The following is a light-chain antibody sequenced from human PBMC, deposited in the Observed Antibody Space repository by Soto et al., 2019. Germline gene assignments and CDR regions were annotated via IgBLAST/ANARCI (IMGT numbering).Light chain of an antibody. J-gene: IGKJ1*01. Sequence: DIQMTQSPSSLSASVRDRVTITCRASQGISNYFAWYQQKPGKVPKLLIYAASTLQSGFPSRFSGSGSGTDFTLTISSLQPEDVATYYCQKYDSAPWTFGQGTKVEIK. CDR1: QGISNY. CDR3: QKYDSAPWT. V-gene: IGKV1-27*01. CDR2: AAS.